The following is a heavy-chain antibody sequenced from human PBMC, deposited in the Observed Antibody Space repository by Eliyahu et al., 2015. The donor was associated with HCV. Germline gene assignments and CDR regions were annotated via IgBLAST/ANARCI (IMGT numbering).Heavy chain of an antibody. Sequence: VQLVESGGGLVQPGGSLRLSCAASXXTVSXNYMSXXRQAPGKGLEWVSVIYSGGSTYYADSVKGRFTISRDNSKNTLYLQMNSLRAEDTAVYYCARDFRPSSYSSSSPRAYYGMDVWGQGTTVTVSS. J-gene: IGHJ6*02. CDR1: XXTVSXNY. CDR2: IYSGGST. D-gene: IGHD6-6*01. CDR3: ARDFRPSSYSSSSPRAYYGMDV. V-gene: IGHV3-66*01.